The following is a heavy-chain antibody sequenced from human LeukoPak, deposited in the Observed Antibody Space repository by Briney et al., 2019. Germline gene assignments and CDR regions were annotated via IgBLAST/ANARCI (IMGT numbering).Heavy chain of an antibody. CDR1: GGSISSYY. CDR2: IYYSGST. D-gene: IGHD6-6*01. CDR3: ARGGSSVDAFDI. Sequence: SETLSLTCTVSGGSISSYYWSWIRQPPGKGLEWIGYIYYSGSTNYNPSLKSRVTISVDTSKNQFSLKLSSVTAADMAVYYCARGGSSVDAFDIWGQGTMVTVSS. V-gene: IGHV4-59*01. J-gene: IGHJ3*02.